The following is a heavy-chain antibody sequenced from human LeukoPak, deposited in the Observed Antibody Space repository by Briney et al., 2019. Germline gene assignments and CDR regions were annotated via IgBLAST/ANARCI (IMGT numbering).Heavy chain of an antibody. CDR2: ISYSGIT. V-gene: IGHV4-59*01. J-gene: IGHJ5*02. Sequence: SETLSLTCTVSGGSISGYYWSWIRQPPGKGLEWIGYISYSGITSYNPSLKSRVTISIDTSKNQFSLKLTSVTAADTAVYHCAREGQWLADWFDPWGQGTLVTVSS. CDR3: AREGQWLADWFDP. D-gene: IGHD6-19*01. CDR1: GGSISGYY.